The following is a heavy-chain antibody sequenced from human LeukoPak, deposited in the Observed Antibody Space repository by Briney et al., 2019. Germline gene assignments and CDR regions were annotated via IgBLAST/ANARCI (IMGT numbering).Heavy chain of an antibody. V-gene: IGHV4-38-2*01. Sequence: PSETLSLTCVVSGYTIRSGYYWGWIRQPPGKGLEWIGEINESGTTNYNASLNNRVTISVDTSKNQFSLKLTSLTAADTAVFYCARALMTLVRGVPRTTWFHPWGQGTLVTVSS. CDR3: ARALMTLVRGVPRTTWFHP. CDR1: GYTIRSGYY. D-gene: IGHD3-10*01. J-gene: IGHJ5*02. CDR2: INESGTT.